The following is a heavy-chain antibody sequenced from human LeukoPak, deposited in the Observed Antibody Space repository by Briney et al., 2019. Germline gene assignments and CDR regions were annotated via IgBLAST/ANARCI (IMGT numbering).Heavy chain of an antibody. V-gene: IGHV1-8*01. Sequence: ASVKVSCKASGYTFTSYDINWVRQATGQGLEWMGWMNPNIGHTGYAQKFQGRVTMTRNTSISTAYMDLSSLRSDDTAVYFCARGTGWNAGGAFDIGGQGPLVTSSS. CDR2: MNPNIGHT. CDR3: ARGTGWNAGGAFDI. CDR1: GYTFTSYD. D-gene: IGHD3-9*01. J-gene: IGHJ3*02.